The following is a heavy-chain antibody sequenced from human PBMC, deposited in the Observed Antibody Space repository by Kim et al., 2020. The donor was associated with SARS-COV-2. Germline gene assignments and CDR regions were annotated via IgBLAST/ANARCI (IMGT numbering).Heavy chain of an antibody. D-gene: IGHD2-2*01. CDR2: ISYDGSNK. CDR3: AKDFVTTSWGHYYYGMDV. Sequence: GGSLRLSCAASGFTFSSYGMHWVRQAPGKGLEWVAVISYDGSNKYYADSVKGRFTISRDNSKNTLYLQMNSLRAEDTAVYYCAKDFVTTSWGHYYYGMDVWGQGATVTVSS. J-gene: IGHJ6*02. V-gene: IGHV3-30*18. CDR1: GFTFSSYG.